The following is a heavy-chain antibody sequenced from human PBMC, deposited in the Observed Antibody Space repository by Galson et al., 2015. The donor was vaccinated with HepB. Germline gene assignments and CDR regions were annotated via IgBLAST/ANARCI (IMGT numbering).Heavy chain of an antibody. CDR3: AKDTGDHYAFDI. CDR1: GFKFQDYG. CDR2: IDWSSGRI. D-gene: IGHD1-14*01. V-gene: IGHV3-9*01. Sequence: SLRLSCAASGFKFQDYGMQWVRHAPGKGLEWVSGIDWSSGRIGYADSVKGRFTISRDNTRNSLYLHMNSLRPEDSALYYCAKDTGDHYAFDIWGQGTMVTVSS. J-gene: IGHJ3*02.